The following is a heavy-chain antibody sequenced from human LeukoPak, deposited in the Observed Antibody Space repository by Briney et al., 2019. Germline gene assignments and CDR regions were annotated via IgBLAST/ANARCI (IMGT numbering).Heavy chain of an antibody. V-gene: IGHV1-69*05. D-gene: IGHD3-10*01. Sequence: SVKVSCKASGGTFSSYAISWVRQAPGQGLEWMGGIIPIFGTANYAQKFQGRVTITTDESTSTAYMELSSLRSEDTAVYYCARSVGGWVGEPGFDYWGQGTLVTVSS. J-gene: IGHJ4*02. CDR1: GGTFSSYA. CDR3: ARSVGGWVGEPGFDY. CDR2: IIPIFGTA.